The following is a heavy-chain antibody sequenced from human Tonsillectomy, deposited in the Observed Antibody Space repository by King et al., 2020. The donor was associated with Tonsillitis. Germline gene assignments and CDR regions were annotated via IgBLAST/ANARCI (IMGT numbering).Heavy chain of an antibody. J-gene: IGHJ5*02. V-gene: IGHV3-30*03. Sequence: VQLVESGGGVVQPGRSLRLSCAASGFTFSTSAMHWVRQAPGKGLDWVAIISFDGSNLQYADSVKGRFTISRDNSKNTVFLQLNSLRFEDTAVYYCATPGHPWGQGTKVTVSS. CDR3: ATPGHP. CDR1: GFTFSTSA. CDR2: ISFDGSNL.